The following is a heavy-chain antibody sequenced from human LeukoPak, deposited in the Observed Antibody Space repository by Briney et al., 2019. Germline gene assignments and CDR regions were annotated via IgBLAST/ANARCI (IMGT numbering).Heavy chain of an antibody. CDR3: ARAEVLLWFGESPGAEYFQH. CDR2: ISTRGSYI. J-gene: IGHJ1*01. V-gene: IGHV3-21*01. CDR1: GFTFSSYN. Sequence: TGGSLRLSCAASGFTFSSYNMNWVRQAPGKGLEWVSSISTRGSYIYYADSVKGRFTISRDNAKYSLYLQMNSLRAEDTAVYYCARAEVLLWFGESPGAEYFQHWGQGTLVTVSS. D-gene: IGHD3-10*01.